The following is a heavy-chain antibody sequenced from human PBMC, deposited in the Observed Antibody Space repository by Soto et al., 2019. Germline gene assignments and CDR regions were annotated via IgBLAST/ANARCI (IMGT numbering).Heavy chain of an antibody. CDR3: VIGHCSNGVCFLHYYGLDI. D-gene: IGHD2-8*01. J-gene: IGHJ6*02. CDR1: GSTFSDYS. CDR2: INPNSGGT. Sequence: AASVKVSCKASGSTFSDYSIHWVRQAPGQGLEWMGWINPNSGGTNYAQKFQGRVTMARDTSINTAYLDLSGLRSDDTAVYYCVIGHCSNGVCFLHYYGLDIWGLGTTVTVSS. V-gene: IGHV1-2*02.